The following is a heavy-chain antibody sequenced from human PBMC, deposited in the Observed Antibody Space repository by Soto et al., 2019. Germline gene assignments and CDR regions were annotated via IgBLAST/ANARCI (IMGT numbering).Heavy chain of an antibody. D-gene: IGHD3-10*01. J-gene: IGHJ4*02. CDR2: IYSGHTT. V-gene: IGHV3-53*01. CDR3: ARDLLIRDH. CDR1: GFIVSSNQ. Sequence: PGGSLRLSCVASGFIVSSNQMSWVRQAPGKGLEWVSVIYSGHTTYYADSVEGRFTISRDNDKNSLYLQMNSLRAEDTAVYYCARDLLIRDHWGQGTLVTVSS.